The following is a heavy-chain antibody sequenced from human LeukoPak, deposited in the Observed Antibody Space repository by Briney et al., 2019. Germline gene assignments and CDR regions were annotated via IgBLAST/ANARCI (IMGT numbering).Heavy chain of an antibody. V-gene: IGHV5-51*01. Sequence: GASLQISCSASGYSFTHYWIAWVRQMPGKGLEWMGIIYPGDSDTRYSPSFQGQVTISVDKSISTAFLQWSSLKASDTAMYYCARQDGFQSYYFDYWGQGTLVTVSS. D-gene: IGHD5-24*01. CDR3: ARQDGFQSYYFDY. J-gene: IGHJ4*02. CDR1: GYSFTHYW. CDR2: IYPGDSDT.